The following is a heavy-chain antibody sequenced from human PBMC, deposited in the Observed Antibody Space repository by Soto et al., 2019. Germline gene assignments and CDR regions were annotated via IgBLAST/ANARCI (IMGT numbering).Heavy chain of an antibody. CDR3: ARPPLSAFGKYPMDV. D-gene: IGHD3-10*01. CDR1: GYSFTSYW. CDR2: IYPGDSDT. V-gene: IGHV5-51*01. Sequence: GESLKISCKGSGYSFTSYWIGWVRQMPGKGLEWMGIIYPGDSDTRYSPSFQGQVTISADKSISTAYLQWSSLKASDTAMYYCARPPLSAFGKYPMDVWGQGTTVTVSS. J-gene: IGHJ6*02.